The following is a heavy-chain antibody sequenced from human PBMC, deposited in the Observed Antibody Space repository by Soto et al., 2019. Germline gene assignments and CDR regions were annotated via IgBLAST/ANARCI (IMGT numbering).Heavy chain of an antibody. CDR2: INAGNGNT. V-gene: IGHV1-3*01. CDR1: GYTFTSYA. D-gene: IGHD6-19*01. J-gene: IGHJ3*02. CDR3: ARVVAEQWLVDFDAFDI. Sequence: QVQLVQSGAEVKKPGASVKVSCKASGYTFTSYAMHWVRQAPGQRLEWMGWINAGNGNTKYSQKLQGRVTITRDTSASTAYMELSSLRSEDTAVYYCARVVAEQWLVDFDAFDIWGQWTMVTVSS.